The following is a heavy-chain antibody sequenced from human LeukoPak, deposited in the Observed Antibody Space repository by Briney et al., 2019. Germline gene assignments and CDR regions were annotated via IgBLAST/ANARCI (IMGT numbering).Heavy chain of an antibody. V-gene: IGHV4-59*01. CDR1: GGSISSYY. Sequence: SETLSLTCTVAGGSISSYYWSWIRQPPGKGLEWIGYIYYSGSTNYNPSLKSRVTISVDTSKNQFSLKLSSVTAADTAVYYCARVTGYKIEDYFDYWGQGTLVTVSS. D-gene: IGHD1-14*01. CDR3: ARVTGYKIEDYFDY. CDR2: IYYSGST. J-gene: IGHJ4*02.